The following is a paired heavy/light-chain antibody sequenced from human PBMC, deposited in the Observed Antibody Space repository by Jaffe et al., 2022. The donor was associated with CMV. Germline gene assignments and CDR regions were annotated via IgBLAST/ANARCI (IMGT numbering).Heavy chain of an antibody. CDR1: GGSISSGGYY. D-gene: IGHD3-9*01. J-gene: IGHJ3*02. CDR2: IYYSGST. CDR3: ARDRRFYDILTGYYTDDAFDI. V-gene: IGHV4-31*03. Sequence: QVQLQESGPGLVKPSQTLSLTCTVSGGSISSGGYYWSWIRQHPGKGLEWIGYIYYSGSTYYNPSLKSRVTISVDTSKNQFSLKLSSVTAADTAVYYCARDRRFYDILTGYYTDDAFDIWGQGTMVTVSS.
Light chain of an antibody. CDR3: QQYNNWPPELT. V-gene: IGKV3-15*01. Sequence: EIVMTQSPATLSVSPGERATLSCRASQSVSSNLAWYQQKPGQAPRLLIYGASTRATGIPARFSGSGSGTEFTLTISSLQSEDFAVYYCQQYNNWPPELTFGGGTKVEIK. J-gene: IGKJ4*01. CDR1: QSVSSN. CDR2: GAS.